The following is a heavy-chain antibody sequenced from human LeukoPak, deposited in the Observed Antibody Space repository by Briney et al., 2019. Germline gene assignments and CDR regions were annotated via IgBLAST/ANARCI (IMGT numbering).Heavy chain of an antibody. D-gene: IGHD3-10*01. J-gene: IGHJ4*01. CDR1: GFNFRDHW. V-gene: IGHV3-7*01. CDR2: IKPDGSEK. CDR3: AGSFGDVKNF. Sequence: GVSLRLSCAGSGFNFRDHWMSWLRQAPGKGPEWVAHIKPDGSEKYYVDSVKGRFIISRDDARNSLSLQMNSLRAEDTAVYYCAGSFGDVKNFWGQGTLVTVSS.